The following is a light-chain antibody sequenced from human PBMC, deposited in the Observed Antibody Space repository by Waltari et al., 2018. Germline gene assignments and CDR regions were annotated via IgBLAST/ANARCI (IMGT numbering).Light chain of an antibody. Sequence: QSVLTQPPSASGTPGQRVSISCSGSNSNLGSNYLYWYQQPPGMAPKLLSYRNNQRPSGVPDRFSGSKYGTSASLAISGLRSEDEAVYYCASWDDSHYVFGPGTKVTVL. J-gene: IGLJ1*01. CDR1: NSNLGSNY. CDR2: RNN. V-gene: IGLV1-47*01. CDR3: ASWDDSHYV.